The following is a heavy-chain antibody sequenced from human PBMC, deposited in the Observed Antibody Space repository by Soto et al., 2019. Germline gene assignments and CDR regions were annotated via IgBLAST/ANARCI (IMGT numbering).Heavy chain of an antibody. J-gene: IGHJ4*02. CDR2: FYYSGST. D-gene: IGHD4-17*01. CDR1: GDSISTNSYS. V-gene: IGHV4-39*01. CDR3: VRTYGCNSFDY. Sequence: PSETLSLTCTVSGDSISTNSYSWGWIRQPPGQGLEWIGLFYYSGSTHYNPSLKSRLTVSVDTSKNQFSLKVSSVTAADTAVYYCVRTYGCNSFDYWGQGTLVTVSS.